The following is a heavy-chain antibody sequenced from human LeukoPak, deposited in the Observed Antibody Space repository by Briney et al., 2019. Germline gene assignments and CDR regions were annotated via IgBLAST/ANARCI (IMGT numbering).Heavy chain of an antibody. CDR1: GGSISSTSYY. J-gene: IGHJ2*01. CDR3: ARVYYSSSYDYWYFDL. Sequence: SETLSLTCVVSGGSISSTSYYWGWIRQPPGKGLEWIGSIYYSGSTYYSPSLKSRVTISVDTSKNQFSLKLSSVTAADTAVYYCARVYYSSSYDYWYFDLWGRGTLVTVSS. D-gene: IGHD6-13*01. CDR2: IYYSGST. V-gene: IGHV4-39*07.